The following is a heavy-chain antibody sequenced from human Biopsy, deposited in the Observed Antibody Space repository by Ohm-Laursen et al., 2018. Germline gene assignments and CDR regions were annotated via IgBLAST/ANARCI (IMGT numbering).Heavy chain of an antibody. J-gene: IGHJ4*02. D-gene: IGHD3-16*02. CDR2: IRPLNGDT. CDR3: ARGEVTFGELIVSLDS. CDR1: GYNFISYS. V-gene: IGHV1-18*01. Sequence: GSSVKVSCKTSGYNFISYSINWVRQAPGQGHERMGWIRPLNGDTKYGQKFQDRVTMTTDTSTSTVYMELTSLRSDDTAVYYCARGEVTFGELIVSLDSWGQGTLVTVSS.